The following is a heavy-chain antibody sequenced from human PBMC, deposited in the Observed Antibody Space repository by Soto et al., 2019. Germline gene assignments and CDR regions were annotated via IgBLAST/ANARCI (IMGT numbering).Heavy chain of an antibody. D-gene: IGHD3-9*01. Sequence: PGGSLRLSCAASGFTFISYGMHWVRQAPGKGLEGVAVISYDGSNKYYADSVKGRFTISRDNSKNTLYLQMNSLRAEDTAVYYCAKDLGGYDILTRYGYYYGMDVWGQGTTVTVSS. CDR1: GFTFISYG. CDR2: ISYDGSNK. J-gene: IGHJ6*02. V-gene: IGHV3-30*18. CDR3: AKDLGGYDILTRYGYYYGMDV.